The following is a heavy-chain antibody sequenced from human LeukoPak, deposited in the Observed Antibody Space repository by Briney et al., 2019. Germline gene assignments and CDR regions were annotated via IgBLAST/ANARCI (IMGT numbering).Heavy chain of an antibody. Sequence: GGSLRLSCAASGFTFSSYSMNWVRQAPGKGLEWVSYISSSSSTIYYADSVKGRFTISRDNAKNSLYLQMNSLRAEDTAVYYCAKRPGYYDSSGLFDYWGQGILVTVSS. CDR3: AKRPGYYDSSGLFDY. CDR1: GFTFSSYS. D-gene: IGHD3-22*01. J-gene: IGHJ4*02. CDR2: ISSSSSTI. V-gene: IGHV3-48*01.